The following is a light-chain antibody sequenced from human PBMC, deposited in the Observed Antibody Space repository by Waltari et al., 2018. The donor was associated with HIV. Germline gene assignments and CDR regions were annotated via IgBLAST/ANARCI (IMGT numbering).Light chain of an antibody. V-gene: IGKV3-11*01. J-gene: IGKJ4*01. CDR3: QQRSDWPLT. Sequence: EIVLTQSPATLSLSPGERANLSCRARQSISNYLAWFQQKPGQAPRLLIYDASNRATGIPARFSGSGSGTDFALTISSLEPEDFAVYYCQQRSDWPLTFGGGTKVEIK. CDR2: DAS. CDR1: QSISNY.